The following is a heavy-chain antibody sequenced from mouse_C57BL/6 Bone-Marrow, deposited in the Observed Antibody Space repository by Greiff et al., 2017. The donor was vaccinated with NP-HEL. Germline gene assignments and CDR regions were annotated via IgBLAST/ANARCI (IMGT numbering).Heavy chain of an antibody. J-gene: IGHJ4*01. V-gene: IGHV1-26*01. CDR3: AREGYDEWGAMDY. CDR2: INPNNGGT. CDR1: GYTFTDYY. Sequence: EVQLQQSGPELVKPGASVKISCKASGYTFTDYYMNWVKQSHGKSLEWIGDINPNNGGTSYNQKFKGKATLTVGKSSSTAYMELRSLTSEDSAVYYCAREGYDEWGAMDYWGQGTSVTVSS. D-gene: IGHD2-2*01.